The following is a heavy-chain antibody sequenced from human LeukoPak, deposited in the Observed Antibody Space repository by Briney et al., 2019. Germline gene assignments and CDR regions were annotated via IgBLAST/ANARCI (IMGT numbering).Heavy chain of an antibody. J-gene: IGHJ3*02. D-gene: IGHD3-22*01. V-gene: IGHV3-23*01. CDR2: ISGGGSGT. CDR1: GFTFSNFA. Sequence: HPGGSLRLSCAASGFTFSNFAMTWVRQAPGKGLEWVAVISGGGSGTYYADSVRGRFTISRDNSKNTVYLQMNSLRAEDTAIYYCAKAVGSSGYFSRDAFDIWGQGTMVTVSS. CDR3: AKAVGSSGYFSRDAFDI.